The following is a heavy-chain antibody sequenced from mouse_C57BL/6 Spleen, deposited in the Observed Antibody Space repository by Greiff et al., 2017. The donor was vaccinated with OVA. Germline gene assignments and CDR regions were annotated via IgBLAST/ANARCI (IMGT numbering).Heavy chain of an antibody. J-gene: IGHJ2*01. V-gene: IGHV1-64*01. Sequence: QVQLQQPGAELVKPGASVKLSCKASGYTFTSYWMHWVKQRPGQGLEWIGMIHPNSGSTNYNEKFKSKATLTVDKSSSTAYMQLSSLTSEDAAVYYCARCPITTGDYWGQGTTLTVSS. CDR2: IHPNSGST. CDR3: ARCPITTGDY. D-gene: IGHD1-1*01. CDR1: GYTFTSYW.